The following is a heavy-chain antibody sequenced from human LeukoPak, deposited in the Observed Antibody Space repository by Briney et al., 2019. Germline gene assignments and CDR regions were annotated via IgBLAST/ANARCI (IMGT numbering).Heavy chain of an antibody. V-gene: IGHV1-18*01. J-gene: IGHJ5*02. D-gene: IGHD3-22*01. Sequence: GPSVQVSCKASGYPFTSYGISWVRPAPGQGLEWMGWISSYNGNTNYAQKLQGRFTMTTDTSTSTAYMELRSLRSDDTAVYYCARSDYYDSSGYYTAFDPWGQGTLVTVSS. CDR2: ISSYNGNT. CDR3: ARSDYYDSSGYYTAFDP. CDR1: GYPFTSYG.